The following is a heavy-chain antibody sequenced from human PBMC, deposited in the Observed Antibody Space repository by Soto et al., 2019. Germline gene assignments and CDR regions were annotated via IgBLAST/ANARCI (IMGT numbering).Heavy chain of an antibody. J-gene: IGHJ3*02. CDR3: EKSSSFDYYDSSGPHDLDI. CDR1: GFTFEDYS. CDR2: ISWNSGSI. V-gene: IGHV3-9*01. Sequence: LRLSCAASGFTFEDYSMHCVRQAPGKGLECVSGISWNSGSIGYADSVNGRFTISRDNAKNSLYLQMNSLRADDTALYYCEKSSSFDYYDSSGPHDLDIWGEGTMVT. D-gene: IGHD3-22*01.